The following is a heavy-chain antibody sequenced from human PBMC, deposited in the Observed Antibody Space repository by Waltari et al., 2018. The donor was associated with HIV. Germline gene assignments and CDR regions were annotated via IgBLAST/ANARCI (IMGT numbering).Heavy chain of an antibody. CDR2: IYSGGST. CDR3: ARAGTHYYYYGMDV. J-gene: IGHJ6*02. CDR1: GFTVRSNY. V-gene: IGHV3-66*02. Sequence: EVQLVESGGGLVQPGGSLGLSCAASGFTVRSNYMRWVCQATGKGLEWVSVIYSGGSTYYADSVKGRFTISRDNSKNTLYLQMNSLRAEDTAVYYCARAGTHYYYYGMDVWGQGTTVTVSS. D-gene: IGHD1-1*01.